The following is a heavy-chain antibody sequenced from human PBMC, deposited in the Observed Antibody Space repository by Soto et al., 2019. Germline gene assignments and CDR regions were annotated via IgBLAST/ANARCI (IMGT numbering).Heavy chain of an antibody. D-gene: IGHD3-3*01. V-gene: IGHV4-39*01. CDR2: IYYSGST. CDR3: AIYDFWRYLGGYYYVRDV. J-gene: IGHJ6*02. CDR1: GGSISSSSYY. Sequence: SETLSLTCTVSGGSISSSSYYWGWIRQPPGKGLEWIGSIYYSGSTYYNPSLKSRVTISVDTSKNQFSLKLSSVTAADTAVYYCAIYDFWRYLGGYYYVRDVWGHGT.